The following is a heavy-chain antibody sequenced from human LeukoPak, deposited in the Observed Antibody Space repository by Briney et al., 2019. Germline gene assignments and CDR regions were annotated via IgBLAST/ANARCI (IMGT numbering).Heavy chain of an antibody. Sequence: PETLSLTCAVYGGSFSGYYWSWIRQPPGKGLEWIGEINHSGSTNYNPSLKSRVTISVDTSKNQFSLKLSSVTAADTAVYYCARGEGSSTLFSMDVWGKGTTVTVSS. D-gene: IGHD2-2*01. CDR1: GGSFSGYY. V-gene: IGHV4-34*01. CDR2: INHSGST. CDR3: ARGEGSSTLFSMDV. J-gene: IGHJ6*03.